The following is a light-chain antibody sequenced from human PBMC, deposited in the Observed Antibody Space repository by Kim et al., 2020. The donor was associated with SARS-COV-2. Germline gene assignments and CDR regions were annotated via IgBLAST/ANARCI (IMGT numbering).Light chain of an antibody. CDR1: DSNMANNY. CDR3: GTWDSSLSAGV. CDR2: DNN. Sequence: GQKVTISCSGSDSNMANNYVSRYQQLPGTAPKLLIYDNNKRPSGIPDRFSGSKSGTSATLGITGLQTGDEADYYCGTWDSSLSAGVFGGGTQLTVL. J-gene: IGLJ3*02. V-gene: IGLV1-51*01.